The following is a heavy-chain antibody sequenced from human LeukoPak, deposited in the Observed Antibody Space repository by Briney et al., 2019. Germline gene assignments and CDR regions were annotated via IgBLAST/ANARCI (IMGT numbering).Heavy chain of an antibody. CDR2: ISSSSSYI. J-gene: IGHJ4*02. D-gene: IGHD3-22*01. V-gene: IGHV3-21*01. CDR3: ARDQGTTYYYDSSGYTFDY. Sequence: GGSLRLSCAASGFTFSSYSMNWVRQAPGKGLEWVLSISSSSSYIYYADSVRGRFTISRDNAKNSLYLQMNSLRAEDTAVYYCARDQGTTYYYDSSGYTFDYWGQGTLVTVSS. CDR1: GFTFSSYS.